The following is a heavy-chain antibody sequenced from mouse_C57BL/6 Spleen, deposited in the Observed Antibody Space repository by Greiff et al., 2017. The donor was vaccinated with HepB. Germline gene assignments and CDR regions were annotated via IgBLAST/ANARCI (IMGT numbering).Heavy chain of an antibody. Sequence: VQLQQSGPELVKPGASVKISCTASGYAFSSSWMNWVKQRPGKGLEWIGRIYPGDGDTNYNGKFKGKATLTADKSSSTAYMQLSSLTSEDSAVYFCAREKYPWFAYWGQGTLVTVSA. V-gene: IGHV1-82*01. CDR2: IYPGDGDT. CDR3: AREKYPWFAY. CDR1: GYAFSSSW. J-gene: IGHJ3*01. D-gene: IGHD2-10*02.